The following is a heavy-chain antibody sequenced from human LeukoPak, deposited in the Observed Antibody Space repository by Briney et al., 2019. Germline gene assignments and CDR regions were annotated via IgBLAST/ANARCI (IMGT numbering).Heavy chain of an antibody. CDR1: GDSTRGYY. CDR2: INHSGST. D-gene: IGHD6-6*01. CDR3: ARRGRYSSSSWGGFDY. J-gene: IGHJ4*02. Sequence: KSSETLSLTCTVSGDSTRGYYWSWIRQPPGKGLEWIGEINHSGSTNYNPSLKSRVTISVDTSKNQFSLKLSCVTAADTAVYYCARRGRYSSSSWGGFDYWGQGTLVTVSS. V-gene: IGHV4-34*01.